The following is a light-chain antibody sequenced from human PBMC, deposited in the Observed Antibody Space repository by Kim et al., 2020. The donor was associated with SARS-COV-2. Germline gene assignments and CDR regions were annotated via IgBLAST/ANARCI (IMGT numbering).Light chain of an antibody. V-gene: IGKV1-39*01. J-gene: IGKJ3*01. CDR2: AAS. CDR1: QNINSH. Sequence: DIQMTQSPSSLSASVGDRVTITCRTSQNINSHLNWYHQKPRRAPKLLIYAASTLQGGVPSRFSGSGSETDFTLTISSLQPEDFATYFCQQTYISPFTFGPGTKVDIK. CDR3: QQTYISPFT.